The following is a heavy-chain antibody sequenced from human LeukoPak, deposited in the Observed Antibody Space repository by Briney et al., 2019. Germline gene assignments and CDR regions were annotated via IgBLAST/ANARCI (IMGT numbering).Heavy chain of an antibody. V-gene: IGHV1-8*02. J-gene: IGHJ4*02. CDR3: ARSSGDARY. Sequence: ASVKVSCKASGGTFSSYAISWVRQATGQGLEWMGWMNPSSGNTGYAQKFQGRVTMTRNTSISTAYMELSSLRSEDTAVYYCARSSGDARYWGQGTLVTVSS. CDR1: GGTFSSYA. D-gene: IGHD2-15*01. CDR2: MNPSSGNT.